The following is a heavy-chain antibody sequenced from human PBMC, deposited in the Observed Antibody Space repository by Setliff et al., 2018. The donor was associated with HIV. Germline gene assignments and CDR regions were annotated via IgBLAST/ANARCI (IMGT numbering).Heavy chain of an antibody. CDR2: ISGSAGST. CDR3: AKAARDYYDSSGYYIGIDY. V-gene: IGHV3-23*01. J-gene: IGHJ4*02. D-gene: IGHD3-22*01. CDR1: GFTFSSYA. Sequence: PGGSLRLSCAASGFTFSSYAMSWVRQAPGKGLDWVSAISGSAGSTYYADSVKGRFTISRDNSKSTLYLQMNSLRAEDTAVYYCAKAARDYYDSSGYYIGIDYWGRGTLVTGSS.